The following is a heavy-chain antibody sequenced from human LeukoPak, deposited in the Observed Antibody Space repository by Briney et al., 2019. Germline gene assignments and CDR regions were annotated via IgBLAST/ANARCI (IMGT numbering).Heavy chain of an antibody. CDR1: GYTFTSYY. J-gene: IGHJ4*02. Sequence: ASVKVSCKASGYTFTSYYMHWVRQAPGQGLEWMGIINPSGGSTSYAQKFQGRVTMTRDTSTSTVYMELSSLRSEDTAVYYCARGDRMVRGVEAFDYWGQGTLATVSS. D-gene: IGHD3-10*01. V-gene: IGHV1-46*01. CDR2: INPSGGST. CDR3: ARGDRMVRGVEAFDY.